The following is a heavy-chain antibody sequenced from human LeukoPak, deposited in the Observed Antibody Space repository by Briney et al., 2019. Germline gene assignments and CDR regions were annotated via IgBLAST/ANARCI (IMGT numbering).Heavy chain of an antibody. CDR1: GFTFSSYG. CDR2: ISYDGSNK. Sequence: QPGRSLRLSCAASGFTFSSYGMHWVRQAPGKGLEWVAVISYDGSNKYYADSVKGRFTISRDNSKNTLYLQMTSLRADDTAVYYCAKKRRRVVPSAFDYWGQGTLVAVSS. V-gene: IGHV3-30*18. CDR3: AKKRRRVVPSAFDY. D-gene: IGHD2-2*01. J-gene: IGHJ4*02.